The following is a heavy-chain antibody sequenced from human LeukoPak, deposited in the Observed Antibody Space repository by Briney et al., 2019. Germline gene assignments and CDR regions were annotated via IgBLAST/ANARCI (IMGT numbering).Heavy chain of an antibody. Sequence: GGSLRLSCAASGFTFSSYEMSWVRQAPGKGLEWVSYISSSGSTIYYADSVKGRFTISRDNAKNSLYLQMNSLRAEDTAVYYCARGPSGWYADYWGQGTLVTVSS. CDR1: GFTFSSYE. J-gene: IGHJ4*02. CDR3: ARGPSGWYADY. D-gene: IGHD6-19*01. V-gene: IGHV3-48*03. CDR2: ISSSGSTI.